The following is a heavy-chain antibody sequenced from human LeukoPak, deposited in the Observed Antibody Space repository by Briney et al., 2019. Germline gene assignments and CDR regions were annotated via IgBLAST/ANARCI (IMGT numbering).Heavy chain of an antibody. CDR1: GFILGSHA. V-gene: IGHV3-23*01. CDR3: GKTTVGYSSGQKPAWPVDY. D-gene: IGHD5-18*01. Sequence: GGSLRLSCEASGFILGSHAMYWVRQAPGKGLEWVAGNFGSGGSPHYADPVKGRFTISRDNSRNTVYLQINSQRAEDTAVYYCGKTTVGYSSGQKPAWPVDYWGQGTLVTVSS. J-gene: IGHJ4*02. CDR2: NFGSGGSP.